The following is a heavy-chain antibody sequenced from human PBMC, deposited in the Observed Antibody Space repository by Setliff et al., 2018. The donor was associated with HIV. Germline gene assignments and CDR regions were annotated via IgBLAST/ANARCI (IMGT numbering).Heavy chain of an antibody. CDR3: ARAEFLGPESDFDI. CDR1: GDIFNNNA. CDR2: IIPIFGLA. V-gene: IGHV1-69*04. Sequence: SVKVSCKASGDIFNNNAINWVRQAPGQGLEWMGRIIPIFGLANYARKFRGRVTITADKSTSTAYLELSSLTYDDTAIYYCARAEFLGPESDFDIWGQGTMVTVSS. D-gene: IGHD3-10*01. J-gene: IGHJ3*02.